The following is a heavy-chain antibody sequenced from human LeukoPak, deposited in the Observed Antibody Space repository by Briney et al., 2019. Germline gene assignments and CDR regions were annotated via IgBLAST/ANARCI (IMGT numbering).Heavy chain of an antibody. Sequence: SETLSLTCTVSGGSISSYYWSWIRQPPGKGLEWIGYIYYSGSTNYNPSLKSRVTISVDTSKSQFSLKLSSVTAADTAVYYCARHSGGDHRLKYWGQGTLVTVSS. CDR1: GGSISSYY. D-gene: IGHD2-21*02. V-gene: IGHV4-59*08. CDR3: ARHSGGDHRLKY. J-gene: IGHJ4*02. CDR2: IYYSGST.